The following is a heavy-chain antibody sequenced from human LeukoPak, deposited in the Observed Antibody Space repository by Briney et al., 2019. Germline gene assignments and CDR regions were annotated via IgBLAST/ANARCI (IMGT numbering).Heavy chain of an antibody. Sequence: ASVKVSCKASGYTLSDXYMHWVRQAPGQGLEWRGXINPKSGGTSYAQKFQGRVTMTRDTSISTAYMELSRLTSDDTVVYYCARERIAAAGSIDVFDIWGQGTMVTVSS. CDR2: INPKSGGT. J-gene: IGHJ3*02. CDR3: ARERIAAAGSIDVFDI. CDR1: GYTLSDXY. D-gene: IGHD6-13*01. V-gene: IGHV1-2*05.